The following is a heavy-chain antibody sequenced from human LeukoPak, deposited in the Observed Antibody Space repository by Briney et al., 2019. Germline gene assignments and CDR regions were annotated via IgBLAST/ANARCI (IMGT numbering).Heavy chain of an antibody. J-gene: IGHJ5*02. D-gene: IGHD3-10*01. CDR3: ARDPVLLWLGELLTRGFDP. V-gene: IGHV1-18*01. Sequence: ASVKVSCKASGYTFTSYGISWVRQAPGQGLEWMGWISAYNGNTNYAQKLQGRVTMTTDTSTSTAYMELRSLRSDDTAVYYCARDPVLLWLGELLTRGFDPWGQGTLVTVSS. CDR2: ISAYNGNT. CDR1: GYTFTSYG.